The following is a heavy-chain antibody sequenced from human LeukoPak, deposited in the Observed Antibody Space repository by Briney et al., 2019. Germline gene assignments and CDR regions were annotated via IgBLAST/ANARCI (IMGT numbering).Heavy chain of an antibody. CDR3: STEDKYCTSATCVDY. Sequence: ASVKASCKPAGYAFSDYAMHWVRQAPGQGLESMGCINPNSGATNYAQKFQGRVTMTRDTSVSTAYLELTRLTSDDAAVYYCSTEDKYCTSATCVDYWGQGTLVTVSS. J-gene: IGHJ4*02. D-gene: IGHD2-8*01. V-gene: IGHV1-2*02. CDR1: GYAFSDYA. CDR2: INPNSGAT.